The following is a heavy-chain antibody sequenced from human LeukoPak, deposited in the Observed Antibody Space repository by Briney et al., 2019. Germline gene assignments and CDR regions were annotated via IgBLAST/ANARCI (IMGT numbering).Heavy chain of an antibody. J-gene: IGHJ4*02. CDR1: GFTFSSYA. D-gene: IGHD4-17*01. V-gene: IGHV3-23*01. Sequence: GGSLRLSCAASGFTFSSYAMSWVRQAPGKGLERVSGISGSGGTTYYADSVKGGFTISRDNSKNTVYLQMNSLRAEDTAVYYCAKDLFYGREIFDYWGQGTLVTVSS. CDR3: AKDLFYGREIFDY. CDR2: ISGSGGTT.